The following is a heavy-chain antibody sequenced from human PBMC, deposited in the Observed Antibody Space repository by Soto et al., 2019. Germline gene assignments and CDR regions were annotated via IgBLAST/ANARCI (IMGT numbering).Heavy chain of an antibody. CDR1: GFTFSSYA. CDR2: ISGSGGST. V-gene: IGHV3-23*01. D-gene: IGHD4-17*01. J-gene: IGHJ4*02. CDR3: ANVYGDYSREYYFDY. Sequence: GGSLRLSCAASGFTFSSYAMSWVRQAPGKGLEWVSAISGSGGSTYYADSVKGRFTISRDNSKNTLYLQMNSLRAEDTAVYYCANVYGDYSREYYFDYWGQGTLVTVSS.